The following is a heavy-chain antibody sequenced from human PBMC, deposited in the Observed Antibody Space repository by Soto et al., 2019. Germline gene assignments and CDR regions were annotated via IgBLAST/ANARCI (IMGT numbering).Heavy chain of an antibody. CDR1: GGSFSGYY. J-gene: IGHJ4*02. V-gene: IGHV4-34*01. Sequence: SETLSLTCAVSGGSFSGYYWSWIRQPPGKGLEWIGEINHSGSTNYNPSLKSRVTISVDTSKNQFSLKLSSVTAADTAVYYCARGRYISRRFDYWGQGTLVTVSS. D-gene: IGHD3-9*01. CDR2: INHSGST. CDR3: ARGRYISRRFDY.